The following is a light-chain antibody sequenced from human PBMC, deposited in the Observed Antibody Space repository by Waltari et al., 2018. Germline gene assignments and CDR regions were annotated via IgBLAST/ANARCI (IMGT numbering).Light chain of an antibody. V-gene: IGKV4-1*01. CDR2: WAS. CDR3: QEYYGTPPDT. J-gene: IGKJ2*01. Sequence: DIVMTQSPDSLAVSLGERATINCKSSQSVLYSSNNKNYLAWYQQKPGQPPKLLIYWASTRESGAPDRFSGSGSGTDFTLTISSLQAEDVAVYYCQEYYGTPPDTFGQGTKLEIK. CDR1: QSVLYSSNNKNY.